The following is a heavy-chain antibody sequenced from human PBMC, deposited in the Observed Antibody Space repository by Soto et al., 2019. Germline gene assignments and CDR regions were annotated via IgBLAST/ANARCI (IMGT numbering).Heavy chain of an antibody. V-gene: IGHV1-18*04. CDR1: GYTFTSYG. J-gene: IGHJ6*02. Sequence: QVQLVQSGAEVKKPGASVKVSCKASGYTFTSYGISWVRQAPGQGLEWMGWISAYNGNTNYAQKLQGRVTMTTDTSTSTAYMELRSLRSDDTAVYYCARDGYCSSTSGYPGYYGMDVWGQGTTVTVSS. CDR3: ARDGYCSSTSGYPGYYGMDV. D-gene: IGHD2-2*03. CDR2: ISAYNGNT.